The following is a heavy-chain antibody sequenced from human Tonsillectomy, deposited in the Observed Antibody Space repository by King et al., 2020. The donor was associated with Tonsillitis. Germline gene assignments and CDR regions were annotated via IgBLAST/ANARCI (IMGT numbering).Heavy chain of an antibody. CDR1: GFTFSSYA. Sequence: VQLVESGGGVVQPGRSLRLSCAASGFTFSSYAMHWVRQAPGKGLEWVAVISYDGSNKYYADSVKGRFTISRDNSKNTLYLQMNSLRAEDTAVYYCAREPLTMIVVVIKPAMGAFDIWGQGTMVTVSS. CDR3: AREPLTMIVVVIKPAMGAFDI. J-gene: IGHJ3*02. V-gene: IGHV3-30-3*01. CDR2: ISYDGSNK. D-gene: IGHD3-22*01.